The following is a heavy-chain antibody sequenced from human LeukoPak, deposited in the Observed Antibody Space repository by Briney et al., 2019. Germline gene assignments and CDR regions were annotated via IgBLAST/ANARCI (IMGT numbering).Heavy chain of an antibody. Sequence: SETLSLTCLVSGGSMKRSYCTWIRQAPGKGLEWIGNIDDIGNTNYSPSLKSRVTISLDTSKNQFSLRVRSVTAADRDLYFCARDSSPAAVPYMDAWGKGTTVTVSS. V-gene: IGHV4-59*01. CDR3: ARDSSPAAVPYMDA. D-gene: IGHD2-2*01. J-gene: IGHJ6*03. CDR1: GGSMKRSY. CDR2: IDDIGNT.